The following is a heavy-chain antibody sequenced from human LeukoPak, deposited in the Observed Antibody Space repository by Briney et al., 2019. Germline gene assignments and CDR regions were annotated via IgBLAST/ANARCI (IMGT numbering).Heavy chain of an antibody. CDR2: ISSSSSYI. CDR1: GFTLSSYS. V-gene: IGHV3-21*01. CDR3: ASGSEMATMMGNYDY. Sequence: GGSQRLSCAASGFTLSSYSMNWVRQAPGKGLEWVSSISSSSSYIYYADSVKGRFTISRDNAKNSLYLQMNSLRAEDTAVYYCASGSEMATMMGNYDYWGQGTLVTVSS. D-gene: IGHD5-24*01. J-gene: IGHJ4*02.